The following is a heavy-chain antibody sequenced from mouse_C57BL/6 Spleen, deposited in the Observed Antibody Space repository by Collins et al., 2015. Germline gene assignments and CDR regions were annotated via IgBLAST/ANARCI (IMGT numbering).Heavy chain of an antibody. CDR2: IYPSDSET. D-gene: IGHD1-1*01. CDR3: ARVYYGSSLDY. V-gene: IGHV1-61*01. Sequence: QVQLQQPGAELVRPGSSVKLSCKASGYTFTSYWMDWVKQRPGQGLEWIGNIYPSDSETHYNQKFKDKATLTVDKSSSTAYMQLSSLTSEDSAVYYCARVYYGSSLDYWGQGTTLTVSS. J-gene: IGHJ2*01. CDR1: GYTFTSYW.